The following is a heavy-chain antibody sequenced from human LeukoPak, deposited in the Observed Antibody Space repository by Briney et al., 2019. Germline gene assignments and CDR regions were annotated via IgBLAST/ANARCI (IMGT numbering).Heavy chain of an antibody. CDR3: ARTTYYDFWSGWGAFDI. J-gene: IGHJ3*02. V-gene: IGHV4-59*01. CDR1: GGSISSYY. Sequence: SETLSLTCTVSGGSISSYYWSWIRQPPGKGLEWIGYIYYSGSTNYNPSLKSRVTISVDTSKNQFSLKLSSVTAADTAVYYCARTTYYDFWSGWGAFDIWGQGTMVTVS. D-gene: IGHD3-3*01. CDR2: IYYSGST.